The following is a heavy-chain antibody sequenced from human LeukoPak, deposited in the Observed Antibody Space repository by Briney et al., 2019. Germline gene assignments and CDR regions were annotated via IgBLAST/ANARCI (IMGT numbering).Heavy chain of an antibody. J-gene: IGHJ4*02. CDR1: GGSISSYY. CDR3: ARADRSGFDFFDH. CDR2: IYHSGTT. V-gene: IGHV4-59*01. D-gene: IGHD6-19*01. Sequence: SETLSLTCTVSGGSISSYYWSWIRQPPGKGLEWIGYIYHSGTTNYNPSLKSRVTISVDTSKSQFSLKLSSVTAADTAIYYCARADRSGFDFFDHWGQGILVTVSS.